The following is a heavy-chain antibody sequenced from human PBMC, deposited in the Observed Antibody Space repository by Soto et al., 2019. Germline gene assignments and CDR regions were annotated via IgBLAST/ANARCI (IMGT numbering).Heavy chain of an antibody. CDR1: GGSISSGSEY. J-gene: IGHJ6*02. CDR2: IFYGGST. CDR3: ASPLLSAEATWGMDV. Sequence: SETLSLTCSVSGGSISSGSEYWGWIRQPPGKGLEWIGNIFYGGSTFYNPSLKSRVAMSVDTSKNQFSLDLSSVTAADTAVYYCASPLLSAEATWGMDVWGQGTLVTVSS. V-gene: IGHV4-39*01. D-gene: IGHD2-15*01.